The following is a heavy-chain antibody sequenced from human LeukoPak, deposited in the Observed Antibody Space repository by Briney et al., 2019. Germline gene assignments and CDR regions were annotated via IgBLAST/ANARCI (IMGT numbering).Heavy chain of an antibody. J-gene: IGHJ4*02. D-gene: IGHD1-7*01. CDR1: GFTFSRYG. V-gene: IGHV3-30*03. CDR2: ISYDGSNK. Sequence: GRSLRLSCAASGFTFSRYGMHWVRQAPGKGLEWVAVISYDGSNKYYADSVKGRFTISRDNSKNTLYLQMNSLRAEDTAVYYCARAGRGTPLGWNYGGTFDYWGQGTLVTVSS. CDR3: ARAGRGTPLGWNYGGTFDY.